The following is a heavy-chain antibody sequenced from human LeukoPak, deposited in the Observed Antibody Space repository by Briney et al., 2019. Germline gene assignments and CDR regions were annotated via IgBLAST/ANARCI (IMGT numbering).Heavy chain of an antibody. V-gene: IGHV4-34*01. CDR3: ARAGTGTAGHYFDY. CDR1: GGSFSGYY. J-gene: IGHJ4*02. CDR2: INHCGST. D-gene: IGHD1-1*01. Sequence: SETLSLTCAAYGGSFSGYYWSWIRQPPGKGLEWIGEINHCGSTNYNPSLKSRVTISVDTSKNQFSLKLSSVTAADTAVYYCARAGTGTAGHYFDYWGQGTLVTVSS.